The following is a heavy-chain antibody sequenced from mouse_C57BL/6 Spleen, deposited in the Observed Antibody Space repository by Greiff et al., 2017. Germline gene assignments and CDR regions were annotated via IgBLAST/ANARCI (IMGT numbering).Heavy chain of an antibody. CDR3: ARGRGSGYRDYFDY. V-gene: IGHV1-82*01. J-gene: IGHJ2*01. D-gene: IGHD3-2*02. CDR2: IYPGDGDT. Sequence: QVQLKQSGPELVKPGASVKISCKASGYAFSSSWMNWVKQRPGKGLEWIGRIYPGDGDTNYNGKFKGKATLTADKSSSTAYMQLSSLTSEDSAVYFCARGRGSGYRDYFDYWCQGTTLTVSS. CDR1: GYAFSSSW.